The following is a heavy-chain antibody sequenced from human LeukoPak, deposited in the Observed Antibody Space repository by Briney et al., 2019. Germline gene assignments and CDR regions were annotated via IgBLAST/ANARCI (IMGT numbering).Heavy chain of an antibody. CDR1: GFNVSSNY. D-gene: IGHD6-13*01. CDR2: IYSGGNT. Sequence: GGSLRLSCAASGFNVSSNYMTWVRQAPGKGLEWVSVIYSGGNTYYADSVKGRFTVSRDNSKNTLYLQMNSLRADDTAIYYCARVKQQQLAFDSWGQGTLVTVSS. V-gene: IGHV3-66*02. J-gene: IGHJ4*02. CDR3: ARVKQQQLAFDS.